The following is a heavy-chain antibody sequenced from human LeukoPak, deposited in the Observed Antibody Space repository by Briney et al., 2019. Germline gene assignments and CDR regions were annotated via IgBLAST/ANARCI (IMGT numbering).Heavy chain of an antibody. CDR2: TYYRSKWYN. J-gene: IGHJ4*02. V-gene: IGHV6-1*01. CDR3: ARVSVSVVATIGGFDY. Sequence: SQTLSLTCAISGDSFSSNSAAWNWIRQSPSRGLEWLGRTYYRSKWYNDYAVSVKSRITINPDTSKNQFSLQLNSVTPEDKAVYYCARVSVSVVATIGGFDYWGQGTLVTVSS. CDR1: GDSFSSNSAA. D-gene: IGHD5-12*01.